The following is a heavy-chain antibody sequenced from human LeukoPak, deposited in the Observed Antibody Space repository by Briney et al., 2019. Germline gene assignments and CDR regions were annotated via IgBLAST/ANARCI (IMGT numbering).Heavy chain of an antibody. CDR2: IYYSGNT. CDR3: ARSHTSPRWFDP. CDR1: GGSINSYY. Sequence: SETLSLTCTVSGGSINSYYWSWIRQPPGKGLEWFGYIYYSGNTNYNPSLKSRVTISVDTSKNQFSLKLSSVTTADTAVYYCARSHTSPRWFDPWGQGTLVTVSS. J-gene: IGHJ5*02. D-gene: IGHD2-2*01. V-gene: IGHV4-59*01.